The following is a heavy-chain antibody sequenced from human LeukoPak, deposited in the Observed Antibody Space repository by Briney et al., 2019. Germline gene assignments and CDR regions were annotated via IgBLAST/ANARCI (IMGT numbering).Heavy chain of an antibody. CDR3: AKGPKKQMVGSRGYYFDF. D-gene: IGHD6-13*01. V-gene: IGHV3-23*01. CDR1: GFTFSSYA. J-gene: IGHJ4*02. Sequence: GGSLRLSCAASGFTFSSYAMSWVRQAPGKGLEWVSNISGRDGSTYYADSVKGRFTMSRDNSKNTLYLQVNSLRAEDTAVYFCAKGPKKQMVGSRGYYFDFWGQGTLVTVSS. CDR2: ISGRDGST.